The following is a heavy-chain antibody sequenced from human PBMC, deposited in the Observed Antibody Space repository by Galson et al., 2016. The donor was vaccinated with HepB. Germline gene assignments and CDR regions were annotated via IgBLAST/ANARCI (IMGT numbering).Heavy chain of an antibody. CDR1: GFTFSNYG. CDR3: AGYNYYAMDV. CDR2: ISFHGSNK. J-gene: IGHJ6*02. Sequence: SLRLSCAVSGFTFSNYGMHWVRQAPGKGLEWVAVISFHGSNKDYADSVKGRFTISRDNAKNTVYLQMNSLRVEDTAVYYCAGYNYYAMDVWGQGTTVTASS. V-gene: IGHV3-30*03.